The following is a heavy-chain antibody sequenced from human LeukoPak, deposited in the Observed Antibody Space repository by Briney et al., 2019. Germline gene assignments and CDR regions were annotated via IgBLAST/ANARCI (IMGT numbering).Heavy chain of an antibody. D-gene: IGHD5-24*01. J-gene: IGHJ4*02. CDR3: ARDLGNGYYYFGY. V-gene: IGHV3-30*03. Sequence: GGSLRLSCAASGFTFSSYGMHWVRQAPGKGLEWVAVISYDGSNKYYADSVKGRFTISRDNSKNTLYLQMNSLRAEDTAVYYCARDLGNGYYYFGYWGQGALVTVSA. CDR2: ISYDGSNK. CDR1: GFTFSSYG.